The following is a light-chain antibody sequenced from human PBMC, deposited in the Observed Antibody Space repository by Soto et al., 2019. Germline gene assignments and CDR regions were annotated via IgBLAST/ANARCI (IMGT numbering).Light chain of an antibody. J-gene: IGLJ2*01. CDR1: SGHSNYA. CDR2: LNRDGSH. CDR3: KKWGTGIVI. V-gene: IGLV4-69*01. Sequence: QPVLTQSPSASASLGASVKLTCTLSSGHSNYAIAWHQQQPEKGPRYLMKLNRDGSHSKGDGIPNRFSGSSSGAERYLTISSLQSEDEADYYCKKWGTGIVIFGGGTKLTVL.